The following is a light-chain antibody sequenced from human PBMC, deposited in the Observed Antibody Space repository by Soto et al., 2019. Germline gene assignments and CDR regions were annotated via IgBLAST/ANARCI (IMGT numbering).Light chain of an antibody. CDR1: QSISSW. CDR3: QQYTSYSRMYT. CDR2: DAS. V-gene: IGKV1-5*01. J-gene: IGKJ2*01. Sequence: DIQMTQSPSTLSASVGDRVTITCRASQSISSWLAWYQQKPGKAPKLLIYDASSLESGVPSRFSGSGSGTVFTLTISSLQPDDVSTYYCQQYTSYSRMYTFGQGTKLEIK.